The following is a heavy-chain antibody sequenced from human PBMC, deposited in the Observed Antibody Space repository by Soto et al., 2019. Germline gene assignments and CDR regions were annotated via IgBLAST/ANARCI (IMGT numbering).Heavy chain of an antibody. CDR2: INSDGSST. CDR1: GFTVSSYL. V-gene: IGHV3-74*01. Sequence: EVQLVASGGGLVQPGGSLRLSCAASGFTVSSYLMHWVRQAPGKGLVWVSRINSDGSSTSFADSVKGRFTISRDNAKNKLYLQMNSLGDEDTAGYYCARVNYGDYGGVYDYWGQGTLVTVSS. D-gene: IGHD4-17*01. J-gene: IGHJ4*02. CDR3: ARVNYGDYGGVYDY.